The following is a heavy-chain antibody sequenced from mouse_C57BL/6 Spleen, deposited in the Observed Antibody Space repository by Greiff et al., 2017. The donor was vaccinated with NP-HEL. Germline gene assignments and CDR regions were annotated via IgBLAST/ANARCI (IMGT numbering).Heavy chain of an antibody. CDR1: GFTFSSYT. Sequence: EVHLVESGGGLVKPGGSLKLSCAASGFTFSSYTMSWVRQTPEKRLEWVATISGGGGNTYYPDSVKGRFTISRDNAKNTLYLQMSSLRSEDTALYYCARLGDYDAYFDYWGQGTTLTVSS. V-gene: IGHV5-9*01. CDR2: ISGGGGNT. D-gene: IGHD2-4*01. J-gene: IGHJ2*01. CDR3: ARLGDYDAYFDY.